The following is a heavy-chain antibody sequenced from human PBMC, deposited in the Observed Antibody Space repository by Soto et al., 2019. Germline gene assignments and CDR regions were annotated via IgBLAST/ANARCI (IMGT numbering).Heavy chain of an antibody. CDR1: GFTFSSYA. V-gene: IGHV3-23*01. D-gene: IGHD6-19*01. CDR3: AQEGEHSSGWATFDC. CDR2: ISGSGVST. J-gene: IGHJ4*02. Sequence: EVQLLESGGGLVQPGGSLRLSCAASGFTFSSYAMSWVRQAPGKGLEWVSAISGSGVSTYYADSVKGRFTTSRDNSKNTPYMQMNSVRAEDTAVYYCAQEGEHSSGWATFDCWGQGTLVTVAS.